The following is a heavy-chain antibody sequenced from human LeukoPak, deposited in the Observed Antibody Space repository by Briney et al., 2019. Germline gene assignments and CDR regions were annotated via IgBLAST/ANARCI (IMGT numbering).Heavy chain of an antibody. CDR1: GGSISSYY. CDR2: IYYSGST. Sequence: SETLSLTCTVSGGSISSYYWSWIRQPPGKGLEWIGYIYYSGSTKYNPSLKSRVTISVDTFKNQFSLKLSSVTAADTAVYYCARSDWVHWYFDLWGRGTLVTVSS. CDR3: ARSDWVHWYFDL. D-gene: IGHD2-21*01. J-gene: IGHJ2*01. V-gene: IGHV4-59*01.